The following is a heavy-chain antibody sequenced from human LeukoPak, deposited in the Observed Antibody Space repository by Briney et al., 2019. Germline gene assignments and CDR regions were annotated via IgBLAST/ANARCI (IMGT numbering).Heavy chain of an antibody. D-gene: IGHD6-19*01. J-gene: IGHJ5*02. V-gene: IGHV4-59*01. CDR3: ARGDPLDSGWYDH. CDR2: IYYSGST. Sequence: SETLSLTCTVSGGSISSYYWSWIRQPPGKGLEWIGYIYYSGSTNYNPSLKSRVTISVDTSKNQFSLKLSSVTAADTAVYYCARGDPLDSGWYDHWGQGTLVTVSS. CDR1: GGSISSYY.